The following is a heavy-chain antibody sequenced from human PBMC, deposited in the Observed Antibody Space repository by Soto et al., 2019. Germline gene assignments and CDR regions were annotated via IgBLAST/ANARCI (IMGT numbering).Heavy chain of an antibody. D-gene: IGHD1-26*01. V-gene: IGHV3-33*01. CDR2: IWNDGSKK. J-gene: IGHJ4*02. Sequence: QVQLVESGGGVVQPGRSLRLSCEVSGFIFSSHGMHWVRQAPGKGLEWVAVIWNDGSKKDYADSVKGRFTISTDNFQNTLYMQMNSLRVEDTAVYYCVRDPNSGSYHDYWGQGTLVTVSS. CDR3: VRDPNSGSYHDY. CDR1: GFIFSSHG.